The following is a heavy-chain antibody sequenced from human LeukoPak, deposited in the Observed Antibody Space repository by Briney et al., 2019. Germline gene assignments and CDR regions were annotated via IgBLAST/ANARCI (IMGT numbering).Heavy chain of an antibody. CDR2: IYHSGST. CDR1: GYSISSGYY. CDR3: ARVRLLWFGESPGWFDP. Sequence: SETLSLTCTVSGYSISSGYYWGWIRQPPGKGLEWIGSIYHSGSTYYNPSLKSRVTISVDTSKNQFSLKLSSVTAADTAVYYCARVRLLWFGESPGWFDPWGQGTLVTVSS. D-gene: IGHD3-10*01. J-gene: IGHJ5*02. V-gene: IGHV4-38-2*02.